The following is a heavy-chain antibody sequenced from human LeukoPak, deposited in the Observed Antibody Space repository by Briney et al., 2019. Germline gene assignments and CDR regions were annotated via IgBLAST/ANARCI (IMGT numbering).Heavy chain of an antibody. CDR2: IIPIFGTA. CDR3: ARDPIAAAGIFDY. Sequence: SVKVSCKASGGTFSSYAISWVRQAPGQGLEWMGGIIPIFGTANYAQKFQGGATITADESTSTAYMELSSLRSEDTAVYYCARDPIAAAGIFDYWGQGTLVTVSS. CDR1: GGTFSSYA. V-gene: IGHV1-69*13. D-gene: IGHD6-13*01. J-gene: IGHJ4*02.